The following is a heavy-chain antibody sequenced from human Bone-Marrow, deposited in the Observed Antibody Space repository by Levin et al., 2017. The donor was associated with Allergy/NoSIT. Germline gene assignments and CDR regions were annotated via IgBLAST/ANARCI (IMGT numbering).Heavy chain of an antibody. CDR2: ISYDGSNK. D-gene: IGHD2-15*01. V-gene: IGHV3-30*03. J-gene: IGHJ3*02. CDR1: GFTFSSYE. CDR3: AREGGRYCSGGSCYSRASDI. Sequence: QAGGSLRLSCAASGFTFSSYEMHWVRQAPGKGLEWLAVISYDGSNKYYADSVKGRFTISRDNSRNTLYLQMNGLRAEDTAVYYCAREGGRYCSGGSCYSRASDIWGQGTMVTVSS.